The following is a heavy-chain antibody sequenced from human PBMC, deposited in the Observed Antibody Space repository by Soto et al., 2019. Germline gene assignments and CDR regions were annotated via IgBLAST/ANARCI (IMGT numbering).Heavy chain of an antibody. CDR2: IYPGDSQT. Sequence: PGESLKISCKGSGYSFTNYWIGWVRQMPGKGLEWVAIIYPGDSQTRNSPSFQGQVTISVDRSIDTAHLQWSSLKASDTAIYFCARYSSGNGPDYWGQGTMVTVSS. CDR1: GYSFTNYW. V-gene: IGHV5-51*01. CDR3: ARYSSGNGPDY. D-gene: IGHD6-13*01. J-gene: IGHJ4*02.